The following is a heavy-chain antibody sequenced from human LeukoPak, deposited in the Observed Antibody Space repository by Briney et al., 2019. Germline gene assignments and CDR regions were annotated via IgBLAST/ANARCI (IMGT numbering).Heavy chain of an antibody. D-gene: IGHD2-2*02. CDR2: ISSASGFI. CDR3: ARDVVVVPAAIPGLYYYYGMDV. CDR1: GFTFSSHS. Sequence: GGSLRLSCAASGFTFSSHSMNWVRQSPGKGLEWVASISSASGFIYYADSVKGRFTISRDNARNSLFLQMNSLRAEDTAVYYCARDVVVVPAAIPGLYYYYGMDVWGQGTTVTVSS. V-gene: IGHV3-21*01. J-gene: IGHJ6*02.